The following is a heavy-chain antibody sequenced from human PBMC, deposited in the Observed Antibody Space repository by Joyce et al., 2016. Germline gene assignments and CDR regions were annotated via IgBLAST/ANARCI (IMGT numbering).Heavy chain of an antibody. V-gene: IGHV3-74*01. J-gene: IGHJ5*02. D-gene: IGHD6-6*01. CDR2: INTDGSST. CDR3: VRGISARPGGPNWFDP. CDR1: GFSFSGYW. Sequence: EVQLVESGGGLVQPGGSLRLSCAASGFSFSGYWIHWVRQAPGKGLVWVSRINTDGSSTRFADSVKGRFTISGDNAKNTLYLQMNSLRAEDTAVYYCVRGISARPGGPNWFDPWGQGTLVTVSS.